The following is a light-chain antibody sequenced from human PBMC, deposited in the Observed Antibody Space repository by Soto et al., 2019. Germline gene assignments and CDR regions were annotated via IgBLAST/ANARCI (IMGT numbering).Light chain of an antibody. J-gene: IGKJ2*04. V-gene: IGKV3-20*01. Sequence: EIVLTQSPGTLSLSPGERATLSCRASQSVSSTYLIWYQQKPGQAPRLLIYGASSRATGVPDRFSGGGSGTDFTLTISRLEPEDFAVYHCQQYDYSPCSFGQGTKLQI. CDR1: QSVSSTY. CDR3: QQYDYSPCS. CDR2: GAS.